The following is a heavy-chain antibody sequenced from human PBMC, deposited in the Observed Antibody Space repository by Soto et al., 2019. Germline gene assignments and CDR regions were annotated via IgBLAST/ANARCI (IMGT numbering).Heavy chain of an antibody. Sequence: GASLKISCKGSGYRFYSYWVAWVRQMPGKGLEWMGIIYPGDSDTRYSPYFEGQVTISADKSNSTAYLQWCSLNASDTAMYYCARQGSNGAYYYYGMDVWGQGTTVTVSS. D-gene: IGHD3-16*01. J-gene: IGHJ6*02. CDR1: GYRFYSYW. CDR2: IYPGDSDT. V-gene: IGHV5-51*01. CDR3: ARQGSNGAYYYYGMDV.